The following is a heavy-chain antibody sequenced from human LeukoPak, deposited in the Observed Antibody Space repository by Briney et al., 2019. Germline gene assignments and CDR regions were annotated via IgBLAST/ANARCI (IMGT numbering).Heavy chain of an antibody. CDR2: NYYSGST. V-gene: IGHV4-59*01. CDR3: ARGNYYTSGSYYTNYYFGLDV. CDR1: GGSIINYY. Sequence: TSETLSLTCTVSGGSIINYYWTWIRQPPGKGLEWIGYNYYSGSTNYNPSLKSRVSISVDRSKNQFSLKLSSVTAADTAVYYCARGNYYTSGSYYTNYYFGLDVWGQGSTVTVSS. J-gene: IGHJ6*02. D-gene: IGHD3-10*01.